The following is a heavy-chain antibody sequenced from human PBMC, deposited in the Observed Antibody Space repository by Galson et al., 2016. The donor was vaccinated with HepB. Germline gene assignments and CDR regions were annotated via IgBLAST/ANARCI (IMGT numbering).Heavy chain of an antibody. CDR1: GGSINTYY. CDR3: VRVDYSGGSGNWFDP. V-gene: IGHV4-4*07. Sequence: SETLSLTCTVSGGSINTYYWTWIRQPAGKGLEWIGRIHTRGNTNYNPSLKSRVTMSLDTSKNQFSLNLKSVTAADTAVYFCVRVDYSGGSGNWFDPWGQGTLVTVSA. D-gene: IGHD2-15*01. CDR2: IHTRGNT. J-gene: IGHJ5*02.